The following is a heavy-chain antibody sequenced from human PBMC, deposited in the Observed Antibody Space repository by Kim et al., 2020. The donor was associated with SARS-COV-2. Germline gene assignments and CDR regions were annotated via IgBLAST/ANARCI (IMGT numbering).Heavy chain of an antibody. CDR2: INTNTGNP. D-gene: IGHD3-16*02. V-gene: IGHV7-4-1*02. Sequence: ASVKVSCKASGYTFTSYAMNWVRQAPGQGLEWMGWINTNTGNPTYAQGFTGRFVFSLDTSVSTAYLQISSLKAEDTAVYYCARELRYDYVWGSYRYFNWFDPWGQGTLVTVSS. J-gene: IGHJ5*02. CDR3: ARELRYDYVWGSYRYFNWFDP. CDR1: GYTFTSYA.